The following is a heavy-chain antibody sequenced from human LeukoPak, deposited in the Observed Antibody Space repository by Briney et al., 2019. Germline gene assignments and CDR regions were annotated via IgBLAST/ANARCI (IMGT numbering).Heavy chain of an antibody. CDR2: ISHDGTVT. Sequence: PGRSLRLSCAASGFTFSSYGMQWVRQAPDKGLEWVAVISHDGTVTYYAESVKGRFTISRDKAKNTVSLQMNRLRVDDTGLYYCAKESTARSARSFDYWGQGTLVTVSP. CDR3: AKESTARSARSFDY. D-gene: IGHD3-3*01. J-gene: IGHJ4*02. V-gene: IGHV3-30*18. CDR1: GFTFSSYG.